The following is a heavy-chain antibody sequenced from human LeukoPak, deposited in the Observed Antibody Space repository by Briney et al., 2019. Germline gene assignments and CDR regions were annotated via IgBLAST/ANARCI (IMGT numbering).Heavy chain of an antibody. D-gene: IGHD5-18*01. CDR3: VRGGSGYSYGYDY. CDR2: ISSSGSTI. CDR1: GFTFSSYE. J-gene: IGHJ4*02. Sequence: PGGSLRLSCAASGFTFSSYEMNWVRQAPGKGLEWVSYISSSGSTIYYADSVKGRFTISRDNAKNSLYLQMNSLRAEDTAVYYCVRGGSGYSYGYDYWGQGTLVTVSS. V-gene: IGHV3-48*03.